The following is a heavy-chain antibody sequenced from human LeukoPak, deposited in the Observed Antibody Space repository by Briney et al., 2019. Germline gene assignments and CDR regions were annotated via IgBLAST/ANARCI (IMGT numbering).Heavy chain of an antibody. CDR3: ARGVHVRKYDSNDNCFDP. J-gene: IGHJ5*02. Sequence: ASVKVSCKASGYTFTSYYMHWVRQAPGQGLEWVGIINPSGDPTTYAQKFQGRVTMTSDMSTSTVYMELSSLRSEDTAVYYCARGVHVRKYDSNDNCFDPWGQGTLVTVSS. CDR1: GYTFTSYY. D-gene: IGHD3-22*01. V-gene: IGHV1-46*01. CDR2: INPSGDPT.